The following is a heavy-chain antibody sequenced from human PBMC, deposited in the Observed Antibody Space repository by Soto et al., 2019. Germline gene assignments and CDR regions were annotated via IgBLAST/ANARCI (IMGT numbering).Heavy chain of an antibody. D-gene: IGHD3-22*01. Sequence: SVEVSCKASGGTFSSYAISWVRRAPGQGLEWMGGIIPIFGTANYAQKFQGRVTITAGESTSTAYMELSSLRSEDTAVYYCALSLKLYDSSGYYFDYWGQGTLVTVSS. J-gene: IGHJ4*02. V-gene: IGHV1-69*13. CDR1: GGTFSSYA. CDR2: IIPIFGTA. CDR3: ALSLKLYDSSGYYFDY.